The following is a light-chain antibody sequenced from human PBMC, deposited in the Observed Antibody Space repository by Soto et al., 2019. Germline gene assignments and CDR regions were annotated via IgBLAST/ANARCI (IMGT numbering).Light chain of an antibody. V-gene: IGKV2-30*01. CDR1: QSLVYSDGNTY. Sequence: DVVMTQSPLSLPVTLGQPASISCRSSQSLVYSDGNTYLTWLQQRPGQSPRRLIYRVSNRDSGVXDXXSGSGSGSDFSLKIRRVEAEDLGVYYCVQSTHWPMTFGQGTKLEIK. CDR2: RVS. CDR3: VQSTHWPMT. J-gene: IGKJ2*01.